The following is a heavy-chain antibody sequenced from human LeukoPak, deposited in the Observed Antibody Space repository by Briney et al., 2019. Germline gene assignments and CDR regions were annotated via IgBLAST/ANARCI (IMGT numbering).Heavy chain of an antibody. V-gene: IGHV1-69*13. J-gene: IGHJ4*02. CDR2: IIPIFVTA. D-gene: IGHD6-19*01. Sequence: SVNASCKPSGVTPSSYAISWVRQAAGHGREWMGGIIPIFVTANYAQKFHGRVTITADQSTSTAYMELSSLRSQDTAVYYCARSSGWNSFDYWGQGTLVTVSS. CDR1: GVTPSSYA. CDR3: ARSSGWNSFDY.